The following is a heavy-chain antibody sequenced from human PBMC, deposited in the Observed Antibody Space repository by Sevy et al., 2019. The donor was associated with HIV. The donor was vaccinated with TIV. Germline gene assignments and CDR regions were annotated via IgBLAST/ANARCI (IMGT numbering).Heavy chain of an antibody. D-gene: IGHD3-22*01. Sequence: GESLKISCKGSGYNFSGYWVGWVRQMPGKGLVCMGIIYPTDSHIIYSPSLQGQVTISVDKSITTAYLQWRSLKTSDTAMYYCARSSFYYDNSGFYPFDFWGQGTLVTVSS. CDR2: IYPTDSHI. J-gene: IGHJ4*02. V-gene: IGHV5-51*01. CDR1: GYNFSGYW. CDR3: ARSSFYYDNSGFYPFDF.